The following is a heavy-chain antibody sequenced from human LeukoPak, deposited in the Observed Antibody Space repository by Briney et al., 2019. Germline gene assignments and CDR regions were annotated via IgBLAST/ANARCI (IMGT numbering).Heavy chain of an antibody. Sequence: GRSLRLSCAASGFTFSSYGMHWVRQAPGKGLEWVAVISYDGSNKYYADSVKGRFTISRDNSKNTLYLQMNSLRAEDTAVYYCASVSRSWSFDYWGQGTLVTVSS. CDR2: ISYDGSNK. J-gene: IGHJ4*02. D-gene: IGHD6-13*01. V-gene: IGHV3-30*03. CDR3: ASVSRSWSFDY. CDR1: GFTFSSYG.